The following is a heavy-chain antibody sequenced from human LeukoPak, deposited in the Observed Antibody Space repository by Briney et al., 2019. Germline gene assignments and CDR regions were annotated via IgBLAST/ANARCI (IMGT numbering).Heavy chain of an antibody. CDR2: INPNSGGT. J-gene: IGHJ4*02. CDR1: GYTFTSYY. D-gene: IGHD3-22*01. V-gene: IGHV1-2*02. CDR3: ARSPYYYDSSEGG. Sequence: GASVKVSCKASGYTFTSYYMHWVRQAPGQGLEWMGWINPNSGGTNYAQKFQGRVTMTRDTSISTAYMELSRLRSDDTAVYYCARSPYYYDSSEGGWGQGTLVTVSS.